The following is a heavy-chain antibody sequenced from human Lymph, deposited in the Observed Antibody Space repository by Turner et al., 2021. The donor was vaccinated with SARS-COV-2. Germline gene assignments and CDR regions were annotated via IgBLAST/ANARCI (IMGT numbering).Heavy chain of an antibody. CDR3: ARDNPHDAFDI. J-gene: IGHJ3*02. CDR1: GFNVSSNY. V-gene: IGHV3-53*02. CDR2: IYSGGST. Sequence: EVQLVETRGGLIQPGGSLRLSCAASGFNVSSNYMSWVRQAPGKGLEWVSVIYSGGSTFYADSVRGRFTISRDNSKNTLYLQMNSLRAEDTAVYYCARDNPHDAFDIWGQGTMVTVSS.